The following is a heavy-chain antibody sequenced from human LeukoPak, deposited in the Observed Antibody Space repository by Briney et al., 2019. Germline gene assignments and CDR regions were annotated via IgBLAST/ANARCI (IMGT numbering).Heavy chain of an antibody. D-gene: IGHD3-10*01. J-gene: IGHJ5*02. CDR3: AKDLMRDRWFGES. CDR2: IRYDGND. Sequence: PGGSLRLSCTASGFTFSYYGMHWVRQAPGKGLEWVSFIRYDGNDNAGSVKGRFAISRDTSRNTLYLQMNSLRVEDTAVYYCAKDLMRDRWFGESWGQGTLVTVSS. V-gene: IGHV3-30*02. CDR1: GFTFSYYG.